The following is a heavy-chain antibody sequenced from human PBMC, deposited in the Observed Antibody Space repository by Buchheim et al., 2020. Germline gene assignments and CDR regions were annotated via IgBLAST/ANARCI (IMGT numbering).Heavy chain of an antibody. D-gene: IGHD3-22*01. CDR2: ISYDGSNK. V-gene: IGHV3-30*18. J-gene: IGHJ4*02. Sequence: QVQLVESGGGVVQPGRSLRLSCAASGFTFSSYGMHWVRQAPGKGLEWVAVISYDGSNKYYADSVKGRFTISRANSKNTLYLQMNSLRAEDTAVYYCAKDYVITPYYYDSSGYYRRTPDYWGQGTL. CDR1: GFTFSSYG. CDR3: AKDYVITPYYYDSSGYYRRTPDY.